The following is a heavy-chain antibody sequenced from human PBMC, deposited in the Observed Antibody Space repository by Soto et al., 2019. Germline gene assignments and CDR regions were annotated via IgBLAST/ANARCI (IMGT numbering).Heavy chain of an antibody. CDR1: GFIFSSYS. CDR2: ISGSGNYT. J-gene: IGHJ4*02. Sequence: VQLVDSGGKLVKSGGSLRLSCAASGFIFSSYSMNWVLQAPGKGLEWVSSISGSGNYTHYADFLRGRFTISRDNAKTSLYLQMNSLRAEDTAVYYCAREGINNYNEYYFDSWGQGTVVTVSS. D-gene: IGHD4-4*01. CDR3: AREGINNYNEYYFDS. V-gene: IGHV3-21*01.